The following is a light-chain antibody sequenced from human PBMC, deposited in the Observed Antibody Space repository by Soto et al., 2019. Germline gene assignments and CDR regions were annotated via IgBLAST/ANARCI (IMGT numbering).Light chain of an antibody. Sequence: EITLKHSPATLALSPCERATLSPRASQSVSRYLAWYQQKPGQAPRLLIYDASTRATGIPDRFSGGGSGTEFTLTISSLQSEDFAVYYCQQYNNWPLTFGGGTKVDI. J-gene: IGKJ4*01. CDR3: QQYNNWPLT. CDR2: DAS. CDR1: QSVSRY. V-gene: IGKV3-15*01.